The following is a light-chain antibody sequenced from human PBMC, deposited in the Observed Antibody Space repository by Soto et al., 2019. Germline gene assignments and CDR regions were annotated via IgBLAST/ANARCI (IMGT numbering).Light chain of an antibody. Sequence: IQMTQSHSTLSASVGDRVSITCRASQSISSWLAWYQQKPGKAPKLLIYKASSLESGVPSRFSGSGSGTEFTLTISSLQPDDFATYYCQQYNSYWTFGQGTKVDI. V-gene: IGKV1-5*03. CDR1: QSISSW. CDR3: QQYNSYWT. J-gene: IGKJ1*01. CDR2: KAS.